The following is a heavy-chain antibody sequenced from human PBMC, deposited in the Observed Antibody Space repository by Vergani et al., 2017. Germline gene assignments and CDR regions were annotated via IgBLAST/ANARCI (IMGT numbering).Heavy chain of an antibody. Sequence: QLQLKESAPGPVKPSETPSPTCNVPRDSISRRSYYWGWIRQPPGKGREWIGSIYYSGRTYYNPSPKSRVTISVDTSKTQFSLKLSPVTAARTGVYYFAGPSSSGWYPFDYWGQGTLVTVSS. V-gene: IGHV4-39*05. CDR3: AGPSSSGWYPFDY. J-gene: IGHJ4*02. CDR2: IYYSGRT. CDR1: RDSISRRSYY. D-gene: IGHD6-19*01.